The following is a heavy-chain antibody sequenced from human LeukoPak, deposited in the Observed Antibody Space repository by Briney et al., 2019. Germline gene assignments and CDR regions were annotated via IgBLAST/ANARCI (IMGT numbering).Heavy chain of an antibody. CDR2: IGGNDGRT. CDR1: GFIFSSYA. J-gene: IGHJ5*02. CDR3: AKEDWNDGNGWFDP. V-gene: IGHV3-23*01. D-gene: IGHD1-1*01. Sequence: GGSLRLSCAASGFIFSSYAMSWVRQAPGKGLEWVSAIGGNDGRTYYADSVKGRFTISRDNSKNTVYLQMNYLRAEDTAVYYCAKEDWNDGNGWFDPWGQGTLVTVSS.